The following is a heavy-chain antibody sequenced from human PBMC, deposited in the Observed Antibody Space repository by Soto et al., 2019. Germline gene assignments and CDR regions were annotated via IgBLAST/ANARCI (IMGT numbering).Heavy chain of an antibody. CDR2: ISAYNGNT. D-gene: IGHD3-16*01. CDR3: ARGGTPIDY. J-gene: IGHJ4*02. CDR1: GYTFTNFG. Sequence: QVQLVQSGAEVKKPGASVKVSCKTSGYTFTNFGLSWVRQAPGQGLEWMGWISAYNGNTNYAQNFXGRVTMTTHTSTSTAYMELPSLRSGDTAVYSWARGGTPIDYWGQGTLVTVSS. V-gene: IGHV1-18*01.